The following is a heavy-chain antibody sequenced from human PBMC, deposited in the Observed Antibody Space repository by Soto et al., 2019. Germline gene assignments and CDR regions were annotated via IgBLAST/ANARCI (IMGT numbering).Heavy chain of an antibody. J-gene: IGHJ3*01. D-gene: IGHD3-3*01. V-gene: IGHV3-23*01. CDR1: GVTFSNYA. Sequence: EVQLLESGGGLLQPGGSLRLTCAASGVTFSNYAMTWVRQAPGKGLEWVSSIVGSGGTTYYSDSVKGRFTITRDTSKNTVYVQMNSLRAEDTAVYYCAAYDFWERNDSFDVWGEGTLVTVSS. CDR2: IVGSGGTT. CDR3: AAYDFWERNDSFDV.